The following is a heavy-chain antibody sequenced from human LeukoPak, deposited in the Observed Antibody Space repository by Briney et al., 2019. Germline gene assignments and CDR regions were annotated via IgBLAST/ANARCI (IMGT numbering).Heavy chain of an antibody. D-gene: IGHD3-16*01. Sequence: GGSLRLSCAASGITFSSYGMSWVRQAPGKGLEWVSAISGSGGSTYYADSVKGRFTISRDNAKKSLYMQMNSLRAEDTAVYYCVRVGGAFDLWGQGTRVSVSS. CDR2: ISGSGGST. V-gene: IGHV3-23*01. J-gene: IGHJ3*01. CDR1: GITFSSYG. CDR3: VRVGGAFDL.